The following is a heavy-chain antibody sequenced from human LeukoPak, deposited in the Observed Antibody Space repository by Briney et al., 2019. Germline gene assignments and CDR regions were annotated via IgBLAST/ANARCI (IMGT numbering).Heavy chain of an antibody. J-gene: IGHJ6*04. CDR2: ISYDGSNK. CDR1: GFTFSSYA. D-gene: IGHD2-15*01. CDR3: ARDLKDIVVVVAATWDV. Sequence: GGSLRLSCAASGFTFSSYAMHWVRQAPGKGLEWAAVISYDGSNKYYADSVKGRFTISRDNSKNTLYLQMNSLRAEDTAVYYCARDLKDIVVVVAATWDVWGKGTTVTVSS. V-gene: IGHV3-30*04.